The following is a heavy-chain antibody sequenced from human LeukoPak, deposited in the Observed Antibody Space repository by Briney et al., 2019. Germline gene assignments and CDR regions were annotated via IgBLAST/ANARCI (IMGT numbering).Heavy chain of an antibody. J-gene: IGHJ2*01. CDR3: ARAVGYFDL. V-gene: IGHV6-1*01. CDR2: TYYRSKWYN. Sequence: SQTLSLTCAVSGDSISSKNAAWNWIRQSPSRGLEWLGRTYYRSKWYNEYAVSVKSRITINPDTSKNQFALQLNSVTPEDTAVYYCARAVGYFDLWGRGTLVTVSS. CDR1: GDSISSKNAA.